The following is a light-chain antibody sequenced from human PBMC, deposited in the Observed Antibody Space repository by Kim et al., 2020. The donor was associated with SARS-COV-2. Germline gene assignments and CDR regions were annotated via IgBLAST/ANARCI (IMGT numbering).Light chain of an antibody. Sequence: SPGERATLSCRASQSVSSSYLAWYQQKPGQAPRLLIYGASSRATGIPDRFSGSGSGTDFTLTISRLEPEDFAVYYCQQYGSSPQTFGRGTKVEIK. CDR2: GAS. CDR3: QQYGSSPQT. V-gene: IGKV3-20*01. CDR1: QSVSSSY. J-gene: IGKJ1*01.